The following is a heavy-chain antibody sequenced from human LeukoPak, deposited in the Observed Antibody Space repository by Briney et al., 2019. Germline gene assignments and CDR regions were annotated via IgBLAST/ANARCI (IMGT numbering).Heavy chain of an antibody. Sequence: AGGSLRLPCAASGFTFSSYSMNWVRQAPGKGLEWVSSISSSSSYIYYADSVKGRFTISRDNAKNSLYLQMNSLRAEDTAVYYCARDPDSGSYSSFDYWGQGTLVTVSS. CDR1: GFTFSSYS. J-gene: IGHJ4*02. V-gene: IGHV3-21*01. CDR3: ARDPDSGSYSSFDY. D-gene: IGHD1-26*01. CDR2: ISSSSSYI.